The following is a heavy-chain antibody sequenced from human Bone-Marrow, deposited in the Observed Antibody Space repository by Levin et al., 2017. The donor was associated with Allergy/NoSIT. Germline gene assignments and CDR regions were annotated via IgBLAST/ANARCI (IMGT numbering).Heavy chain of an antibody. J-gene: IGHJ4*02. CDR1: GFSFSSYV. CDR2: ITGSGTTT. D-gene: IGHD5-24*01. Sequence: GESLKISCAASGFSFSSYVMSWVRQAPGKGLEWVSAITGSGTTTYSGDSVKGRFTVSRDDSKNMLYLQMNSLRAEDTAVYYCARWDYWGQGTLVTVSS. V-gene: IGHV3-23*01. CDR3: ARWDY.